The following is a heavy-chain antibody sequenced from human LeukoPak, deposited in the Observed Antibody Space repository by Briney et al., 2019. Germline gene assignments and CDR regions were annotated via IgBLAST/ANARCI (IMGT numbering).Heavy chain of an antibody. Sequence: GGSLRLSCAASGFTVSSNYMSWVRQAPGKGLEWVSVIYSGGSTYYADSVKGRFTISRDNSKNTLYLQMNSLRAEDTAVYYCAKPRLFNYYDSSGYYPYFDYWGQGTLVTVSS. CDR2: IYSGGST. CDR3: AKPRLFNYYDSSGYYPYFDY. J-gene: IGHJ4*02. D-gene: IGHD3-22*01. V-gene: IGHV3-53*01. CDR1: GFTVSSNY.